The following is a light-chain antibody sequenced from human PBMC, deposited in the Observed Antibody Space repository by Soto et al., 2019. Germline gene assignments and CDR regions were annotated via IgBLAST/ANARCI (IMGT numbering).Light chain of an antibody. CDR3: QSRSSWPPVLT. CDR2: DAS. CDR1: QSVKTF. Sequence: ETVLTQSPATLSLSPGERATLSCRASQSVKTFLAWYQQKPGQVPRLLIYDASNRATGIPARFSGSGSGTDFTLTIGSLAPEDFAVYYCQSRSSWPPVLTFGGGTKVEIK. J-gene: IGKJ4*01. V-gene: IGKV3-11*01.